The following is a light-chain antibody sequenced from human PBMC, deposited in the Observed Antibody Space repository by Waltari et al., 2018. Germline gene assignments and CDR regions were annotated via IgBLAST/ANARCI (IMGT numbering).Light chain of an antibody. V-gene: IGLV2-11*01. CDR1: TSDVVGYTY. Sequence: QSALTQLRSVSGSPGQSVTMSCTGTTSDVVGYTYVSWYQQHAGKVPNLMIYDVTKRPSGVPDRFSGSKSGNTASLTISGLQAEDEADYYCCSYSGTYTFVVFGGGTKLTVL. CDR3: CSYSGTYTFVV. CDR2: DVT. J-gene: IGLJ2*01.